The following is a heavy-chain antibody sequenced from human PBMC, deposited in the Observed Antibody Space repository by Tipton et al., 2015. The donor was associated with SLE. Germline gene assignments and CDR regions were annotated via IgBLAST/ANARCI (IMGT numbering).Heavy chain of an antibody. CDR2: VNHLGTI. CDR3: ARWGPEVVPAAPSFEF. Sequence: TLSLTCAVYGGSFSGYYWSWIRQSPGKGLEWIGEVNHLGTIYYNASLKSRVTISIDTSKSHFSLKLTSVTAADTAVYYCARWGPEVVPAAPSFEFWGQGTLVTVSS. CDR1: GGSFSGYY. J-gene: IGHJ4*02. V-gene: IGHV4-34*01. D-gene: IGHD2-2*01.